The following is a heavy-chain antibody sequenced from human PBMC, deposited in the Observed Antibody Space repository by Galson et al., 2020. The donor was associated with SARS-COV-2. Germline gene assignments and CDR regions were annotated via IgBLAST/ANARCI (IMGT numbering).Heavy chain of an antibody. D-gene: IGHD6-13*01. Sequence: SVKVSCKASGGTFSSYTISWVRQAPGQGLEWMGRIIPILGIANYAQKFQGRVTITADKSTSTAYMELSSLRSEDTAVYYCARDMGEAAAGTGEDWFDPWGQGTLVTVSS. CDR3: ARDMGEAAAGTGEDWFDP. V-gene: IGHV1-69*02. J-gene: IGHJ5*02. CDR1: GGTFSSYT. CDR2: IIPILGIA.